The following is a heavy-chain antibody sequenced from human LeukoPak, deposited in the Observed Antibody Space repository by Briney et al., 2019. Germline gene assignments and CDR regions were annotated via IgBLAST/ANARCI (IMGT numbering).Heavy chain of an antibody. CDR1: GYTFTGYY. V-gene: IGHV1-2*02. Sequence: ASVKVSCKASGYTFTGYYIHWVRRAPGQGLEWMGWINPNSGGTNYAQNFRGRVTMTRDTSISTAYMELSRLRSDDTAVYYCARDASWYSSSERNWFDPWGQGTLVTVSS. J-gene: IGHJ5*02. CDR3: ARDASWYSSSERNWFDP. D-gene: IGHD6-13*01. CDR2: INPNSGGT.